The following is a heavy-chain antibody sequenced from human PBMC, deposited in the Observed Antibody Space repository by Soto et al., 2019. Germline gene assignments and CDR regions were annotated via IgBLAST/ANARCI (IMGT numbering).Heavy chain of an antibody. CDR2: INHSGST. J-gene: IGHJ6*03. V-gene: IGHV4-34*01. D-gene: IGHD3-10*01. Sequence: QVQLQQWGAGLLKPSETLSLTCAVYGGSFSGYYWSWIRQPPGKGLEWFGEINHSGSTNYNPSLKSRVTISVDTSKNEFSLKLSSVPAAVTAVYYCARVNYYGSGAQPYYYYMDVWGKGTTVTVSS. CDR1: GGSFSGYY. CDR3: ARVNYYGSGAQPYYYYMDV.